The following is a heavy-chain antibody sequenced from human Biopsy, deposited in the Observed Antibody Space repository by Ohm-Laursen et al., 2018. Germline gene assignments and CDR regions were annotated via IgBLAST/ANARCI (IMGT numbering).Heavy chain of an antibody. D-gene: IGHD1/OR15-1a*01. V-gene: IGHV3-48*01. CDR3: ARGRTGG. J-gene: IGHJ4*02. CDR1: GFDFSDYS. CDR2: ISSGSSPI. Sequence: SLRLSCSAFGFDFSDYSMSWVRQAPGKGLEWVSFISSGSSPIYYADSVKGRFTISRDDAKNSLYLQMNSLRAEDTAVYYCARGRTGGWGQGTLVTVSS.